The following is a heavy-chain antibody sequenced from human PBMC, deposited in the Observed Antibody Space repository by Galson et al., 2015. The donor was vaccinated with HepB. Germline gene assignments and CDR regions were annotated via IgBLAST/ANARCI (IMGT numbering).Heavy chain of an antibody. J-gene: IGHJ1*01. Sequence: SVKVSCKASGYTFTSYDINWVRQATGQGLEWMGCMNPNSGNTGYAQKFQGRVTMTRNTSISTAYMELSSLRSEDTAVYYCARARIAVAGTASEYFQHWGQGTLVTVSS. CDR3: ARARIAVAGTASEYFQH. D-gene: IGHD6-19*01. CDR1: GYTFTSYD. V-gene: IGHV1-8*01. CDR2: MNPNSGNT.